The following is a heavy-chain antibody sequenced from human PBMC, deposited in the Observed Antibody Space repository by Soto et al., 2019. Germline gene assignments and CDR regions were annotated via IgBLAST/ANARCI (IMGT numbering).Heavy chain of an antibody. CDR2: ISNDGRNK. CDR3: GAGWYFADY. V-gene: IGHV3-30*03. Sequence: GGSLRLSCAASGFTFSSCCMRWVRQAPGKGLEWVATISNDGRNKYYIDSVEGRFTISRDNSKNTLYLQMNSLRTDDTAVFYCGAGWYFADYWGQGSQVTVSS. J-gene: IGHJ4*02. D-gene: IGHD6-19*01. CDR1: GFTFSSCC.